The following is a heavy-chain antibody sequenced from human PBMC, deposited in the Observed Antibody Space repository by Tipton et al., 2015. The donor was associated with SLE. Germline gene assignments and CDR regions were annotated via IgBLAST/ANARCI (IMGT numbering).Heavy chain of an antibody. CDR2: IYHSGST. V-gene: IGHV4-39*07. J-gene: IGHJ4*02. CDR1: GGSISSGSYY. CDR3: AREGPGRFSDY. Sequence: LRLSCTVSGGSISSGSYYWSWIRQPPGKGLEWIGSIYHSGSTYYNPSLKSRATISVDTSKNQFSLKLSSVTAADTAVYYCAREGPGRFSDYWGQGTLVTVSS. D-gene: IGHD3-3*01.